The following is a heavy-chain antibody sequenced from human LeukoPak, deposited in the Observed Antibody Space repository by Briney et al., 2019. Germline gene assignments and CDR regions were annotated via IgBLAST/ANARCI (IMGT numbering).Heavy chain of an antibody. D-gene: IGHD5-24*01. CDR1: GGSISSSNW. J-gene: IGHJ4*02. CDR2: IYHSGST. CDR3: ARQRTGRGGYKPSFFDY. Sequence: SGTLSLTCAVSGGSISSSNWWSWVRQPPGKGLEWIGEIYHSGSTNYNPSLKSRVTISVDKSKNQFSLKLSSVTAADTAVYYCARQRTGRGGYKPSFFDYWGQGTLVTVSS. V-gene: IGHV4-4*02.